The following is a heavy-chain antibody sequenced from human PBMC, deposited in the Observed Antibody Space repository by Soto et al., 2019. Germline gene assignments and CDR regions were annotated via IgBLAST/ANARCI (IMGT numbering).Heavy chain of an antibody. CDR2: ISSDGSKT. V-gene: IGHV3-30-3*01. CDR1: GFTFSNYF. Sequence: QVQLVESGGGVVQPGGSLRLSCAASGFTFSNYFMTWVRQAPGQGLEWVAVISSDGSKTYYADSVKGQFTISRDNSKNTLYLQMNSLRPYDTAVHDCARDPLPLTDYAYYVAYWGQGALVTVSS. J-gene: IGHJ4*02. D-gene: IGHD3-16*01. CDR3: ARDPLPLTDYAYYVAY.